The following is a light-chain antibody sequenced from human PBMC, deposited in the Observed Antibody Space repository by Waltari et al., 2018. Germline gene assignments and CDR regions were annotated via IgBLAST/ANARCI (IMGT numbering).Light chain of an antibody. Sequence: QSALTQPPSASGSPGQSVTISCTGTSSDVGGYNYVSWYQQHPGKAPKLMIYEVTKRPSGSPDRFSGSQSGNTASLTVSGLQAEDEADYYCSSYAGSNKGVFGGGTKLTVL. CDR3: SSYAGSNKGV. J-gene: IGLJ3*02. CDR2: EVT. CDR1: SSDVGGYNY. V-gene: IGLV2-8*01.